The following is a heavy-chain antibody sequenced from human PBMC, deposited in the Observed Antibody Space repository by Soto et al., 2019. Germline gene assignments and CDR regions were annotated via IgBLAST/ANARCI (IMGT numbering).Heavy chain of an antibody. Sequence: SETLSLTCTVSGGSISSGGYYWSWIRQHPGKGLEWIGYIYYSGSTYYNPSLKSRVTISVDTSKNQFSLKLSSVTAADTAVYYCARGVTAAHFDYWGQGTLVTVSS. CDR1: GGSISSGGYY. CDR2: IYYSGST. V-gene: IGHV4-31*03. D-gene: IGHD6-13*01. CDR3: ARGVTAAHFDY. J-gene: IGHJ4*02.